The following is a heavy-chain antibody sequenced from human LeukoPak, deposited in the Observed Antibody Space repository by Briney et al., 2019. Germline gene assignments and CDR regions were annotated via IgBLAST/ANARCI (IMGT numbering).Heavy chain of an antibody. D-gene: IGHD3-3*01. CDR2: IGTTGDT. J-gene: IGHJ6*03. Sequence: GGSLRLSCAASGFTFTTYDMHWVRQATGKGLEWVSAIGTTGDTYYPGSVKGRFTISRENAKNSLYLQMNSLRAGDTAVYYCARLRYHDFWSGYWKYYYYMDVWGKGTTVTVSS. CDR1: GFTFTTYD. V-gene: IGHV3-13*01. CDR3: ARLRYHDFWSGYWKYYYYMDV.